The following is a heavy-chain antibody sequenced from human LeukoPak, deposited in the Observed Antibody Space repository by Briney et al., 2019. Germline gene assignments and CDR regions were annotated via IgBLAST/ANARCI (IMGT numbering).Heavy chain of an antibody. D-gene: IGHD3-9*01. CDR1: GYTFTGYY. CDR2: INPNSGGT. J-gene: IGHJ6*02. CDR3: ASTHYDNLTGYYGLDV. Sequence: ASVKVSCKASGYTFTGYYMHWVRQAPGQGLEWMGWINPNSGGTNYAQKFQGRVTMTRDTSISTAYMELSRLRSDDTAVYYCASTHYDNLTGYYGLDVWGQGTTVTVSS. V-gene: IGHV1-2*02.